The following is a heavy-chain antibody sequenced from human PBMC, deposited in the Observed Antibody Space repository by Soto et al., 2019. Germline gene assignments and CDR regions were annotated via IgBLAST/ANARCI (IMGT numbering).Heavy chain of an antibody. J-gene: IGHJ4*02. CDR1: GYTFTTYP. CDR2: INAGSGNT. V-gene: IGHV1-3*01. CDR3: AKDLGGYTTFDY. D-gene: IGHD6-13*01. Sequence: SVKVSCKASGYTFTTYPMHWVRQAPGQRLEWVGWINAGSGNTKYSQKFQGRVTIIRDTSASTAYMELSSLTSEDTAVYYCAKDLGGYTTFDYWGQGTLVTVSS.